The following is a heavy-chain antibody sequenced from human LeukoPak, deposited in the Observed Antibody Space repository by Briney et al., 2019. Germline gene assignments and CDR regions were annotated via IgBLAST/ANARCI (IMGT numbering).Heavy chain of an antibody. V-gene: IGHV1-18*01. CDR1: GYTFTSYG. CDR2: ISAYNGNT. J-gene: IGHJ4*02. Sequence: ASVKVSCKASGYTFTSYGINWVRQAPGQGLEWMGWISAYNGNTNYAPKLQGRVTMTTDTSTSTAYMELRSLRSDDTAIYYCARERYCSGGSCYRDFDYWGQGTLVTVSS. D-gene: IGHD2-15*01. CDR3: ARERYCSGGSCYRDFDY.